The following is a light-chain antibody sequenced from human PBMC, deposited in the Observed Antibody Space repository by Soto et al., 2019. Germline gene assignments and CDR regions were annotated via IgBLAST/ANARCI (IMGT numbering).Light chain of an antibody. J-gene: IGKJ5*01. V-gene: IGKV1-39*01. Sequence: DIQMTQSPSSLSASVGDRVTITCRATQSIYTYLSWYQQKPGKAPKLLISAASSLESGVPSRFSGSGSGTDFTLTISSLQPEDFAIYYCQQSHTSPPTFGQGTRLDIK. CDR1: QSIYTY. CDR2: AAS. CDR3: QQSHTSPPT.